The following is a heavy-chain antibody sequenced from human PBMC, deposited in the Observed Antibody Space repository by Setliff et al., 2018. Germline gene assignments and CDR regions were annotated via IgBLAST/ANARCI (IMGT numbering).Heavy chain of an antibody. V-gene: IGHV4-34*01. J-gene: IGHJ4*01. CDR1: GGSFSDYY. D-gene: IGHD6-19*01. CDR3: ARDQYTSGWYGPPESYFDC. CDR2: INHSGST. Sequence: PSETLSLTCAVYGGSFSDYYWSWIRQSPGKGLEWIGEINHSGSTNYNPSLKTRVTISVDTSKNQFSLKLSSVTAADTAVYYCARDQYTSGWYGPPESYFDCWGLGILVTVSS.